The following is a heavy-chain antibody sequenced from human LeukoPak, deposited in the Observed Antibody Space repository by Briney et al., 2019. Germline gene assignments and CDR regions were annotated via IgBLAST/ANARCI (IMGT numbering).Heavy chain of an antibody. V-gene: IGHV3-74*01. CDR1: GFTFSSYW. J-gene: IGHJ4*02. Sequence: PGGSLRLSCAASGFTFSSYWMHWVRQAPGKGLVWVSRINSDGGSTSYADSVKGRFTISRDNAKNTLYLQMNSLRAEDTAVYYCARVGATPLLDYWGQGTLVTVSS. CDR3: ARVGATPLLDY. D-gene: IGHD1-26*01. CDR2: INSDGGST.